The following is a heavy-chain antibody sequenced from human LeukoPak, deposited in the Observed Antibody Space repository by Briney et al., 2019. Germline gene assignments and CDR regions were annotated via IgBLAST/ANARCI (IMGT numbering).Heavy chain of an antibody. V-gene: IGHV1-8*01. J-gene: IGHJ5*02. D-gene: IGHD1-7*01. CDR1: XYTFTXYD. Sequence: SXYTFTXYDIXXVRQATGQGRXXXXWMNPKSGNTGYAQKFQGRVTITRDTSASTASMEMSSLRSDDTAVYYCAKCSETGTTRWFDPWGQGTLVTVSS. CDR3: AKCSETGTTRWFDP. CDR2: MNPKSGNT.